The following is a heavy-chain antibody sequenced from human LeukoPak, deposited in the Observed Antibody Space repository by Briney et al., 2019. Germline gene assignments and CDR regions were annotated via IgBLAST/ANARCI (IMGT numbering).Heavy chain of an antibody. V-gene: IGHV1-18*04. D-gene: IGHD2-15*01. CDR1: GYTFTSYY. CDR2: ISAYNGNT. Sequence: ASVKVSCKASGYTFTSYYMHWVRQAPGQGLEWMGWISAYNGNTNYAQKLQGRVTMTTDTSTSTAYMELRSLRSDDTAVYYCARGPYCSGGSCYFDAFDIWGQGTMVTVSS. CDR3: ARGPYCSGGSCYFDAFDI. J-gene: IGHJ3*02.